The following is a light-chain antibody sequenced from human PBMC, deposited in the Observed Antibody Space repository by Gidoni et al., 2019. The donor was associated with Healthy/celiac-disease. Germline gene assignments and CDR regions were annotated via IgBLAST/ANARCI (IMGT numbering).Light chain of an antibody. V-gene: IGLV1-44*01. CDR3: AACDDSLNGWV. Sequence: QSVLTQPPSASGTPGQRVTISCSGSSPNIGSNTVNWYQQLPGTAPKLLIYSNNQRPSVVPDRFSGSKSGTSASLAISGLQSEDEADYYCAACDDSLNGWVFGGGTKLTVL. J-gene: IGLJ3*02. CDR2: SNN. CDR1: SPNIGSNT.